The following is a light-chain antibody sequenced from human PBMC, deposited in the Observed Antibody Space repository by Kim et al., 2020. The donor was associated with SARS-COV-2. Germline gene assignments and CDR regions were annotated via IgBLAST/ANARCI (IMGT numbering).Light chain of an antibody. CDR3: QQSYSTPLT. J-gene: IGKJ4*01. V-gene: IGKV1-39*01. CDR2: GAS. Sequence: DIQMTQSPSSLSASVRDRVTITCRASQSITNYLNWYQQKPGKAPKLLIYGASSLQSGVPSRFSGSGSGTSFTLTISSLQLEDFATYYCQQSYSTPLTFGAGTKVDIK. CDR1: QSITNY.